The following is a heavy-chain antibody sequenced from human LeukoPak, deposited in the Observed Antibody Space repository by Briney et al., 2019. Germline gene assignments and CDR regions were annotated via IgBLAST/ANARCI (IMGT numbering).Heavy chain of an antibody. CDR3: ARDRSSGWTGVFDI. V-gene: IGHV4-59*01. D-gene: IGHD6-19*01. Sequence: SETLSLTCNVSGGSISSYYWSWIRQSPGKGLEWIGYIYYSGCTKYNPSLESRVTISIDTSKNHFSLKLSSVTAADTAVYYCARDRSSGWTGVFDIWGRGTMVTGSS. CDR2: IYYSGCT. J-gene: IGHJ3*02. CDR1: GGSISSYY.